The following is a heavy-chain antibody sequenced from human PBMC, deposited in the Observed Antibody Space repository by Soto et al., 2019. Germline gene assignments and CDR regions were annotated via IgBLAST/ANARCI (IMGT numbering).Heavy chain of an antibody. CDR2: ISAYNGNT. CDR1: GYTFTSYG. Sequence: QVQLVQSGAEVKKPGASVKVSCKASGYTFTSYGISWVRQAPGQGLEWMGWISAYNGNTNFAQKLQGRVTMTTDTSTSTAYMELRSLRSDDTAVSYCAREDDYGSGRYENSSYYGMDVWGQGTTVTVSS. CDR3: AREDDYGSGRYENSSYYGMDV. D-gene: IGHD3-10*01. V-gene: IGHV1-18*01. J-gene: IGHJ6*02.